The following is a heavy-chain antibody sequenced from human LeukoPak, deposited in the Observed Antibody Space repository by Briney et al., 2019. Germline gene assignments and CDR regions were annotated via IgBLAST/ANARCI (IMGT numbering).Heavy chain of an antibody. J-gene: IGHJ3*01. CDR2: IKQDGGEK. CDR3: AREDYYGSGNYVAWGGPFDV. D-gene: IGHD3-10*01. V-gene: IGHV3-7*01. CDR1: GFPFSSYW. Sequence: PPGGSLRLSCAASGFPFSSYWMTSVRQAPGKGLEWVANIKQDGGEKYYVDSVKGRFTISRDNAKNSVYLQMNSLRAEDTAAYYCAREDYYGSGNYVAWGGPFDVWGQGTTVTVSS.